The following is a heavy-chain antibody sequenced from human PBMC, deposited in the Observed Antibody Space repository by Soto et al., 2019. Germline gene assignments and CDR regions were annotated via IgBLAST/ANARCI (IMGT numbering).Heavy chain of an antibody. CDR1: GGSISSYY. J-gene: IGHJ5*02. D-gene: IGHD2-2*01. CDR3: ARGGCSSTSCCRRKNWFDP. Sequence: PSETLSLTCTVSGGSISSYYWSWIRQPAGKGLEWIGRIYTSGSTNYNPSLKSRVTMSVDTSKNQFSLKLSSVTAADTAVYYCARGGCSSTSCCRRKNWFDPWGQGTLVTVSS. CDR2: IYTSGST. V-gene: IGHV4-4*07.